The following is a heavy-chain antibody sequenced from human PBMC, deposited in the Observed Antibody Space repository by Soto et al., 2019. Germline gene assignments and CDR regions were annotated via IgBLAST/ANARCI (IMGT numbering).Heavy chain of an antibody. V-gene: IGHV3-7*05. J-gene: IGHJ4*02. CDR2: INQDGSQK. CDR1: GFIFSGYW. CDR3: TNYVPGILGDY. D-gene: IGHD4-17*01. Sequence: EVQLVESGGGLVQPGGSLRLSCAASGFIFSGYWMSWVRQAPGKGLDWVANINQDGSQKYYVDSVRGRFTISRDNAENSLHLQMSSLRAEDTAIYYCTNYVPGILGDYWGQGALLTVSS.